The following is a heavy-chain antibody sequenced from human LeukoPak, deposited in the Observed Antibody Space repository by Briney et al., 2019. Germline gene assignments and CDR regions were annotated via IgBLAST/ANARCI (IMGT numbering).Heavy chain of an antibody. V-gene: IGHV5-10-1*01. CDR3: ATRALPPAYCGGDCFDAFDI. D-gene: IGHD2-21*02. Sequence: GESLRISCKGSGYRFTSYWISWVRQMPGKGLEWMGRIDPSDCYTNYSPSFQGHVTISADKSISTAYLQWSSLKASDTAMYYCATRALPPAYCGGDCFDAFDIWGQGTMVTVPS. J-gene: IGHJ3*02. CDR1: GYRFTSYW. CDR2: IDPSDCYT.